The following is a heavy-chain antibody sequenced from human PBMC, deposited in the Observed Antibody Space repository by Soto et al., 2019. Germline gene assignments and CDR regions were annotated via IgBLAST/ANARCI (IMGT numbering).Heavy chain of an antibody. CDR3: ARDQVKGTMTIL. CDR1: GFTFINYA. Sequence: GGSLRLSCAASGFTFINYAMHWVRQAPGKGLEWVAVISYDGSNKYYADSVKGRFTISRDNSKNTMYLQMNSLSAEDKAVYHCARDQVKGTMTILWGQGTLVTVSS. CDR2: ISYDGSNK. V-gene: IGHV3-30-3*01. D-gene: IGHD4-17*01. J-gene: IGHJ4*02.